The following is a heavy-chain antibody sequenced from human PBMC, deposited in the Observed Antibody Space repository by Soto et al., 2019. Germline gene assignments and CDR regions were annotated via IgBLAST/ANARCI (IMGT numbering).Heavy chain of an antibody. CDR2: IYPDDSDI. Sequence: PGESLKISCKGSGYRFTSYWIDWVRQKPGKGLEWMGTIYPDDSDIRNSPSFQGQVTILADKSISTAYLQWRSLKASDTAMYYCARHTVTAGNYYGMDVWGQGTMVTVSS. D-gene: IGHD2-2*01. CDR1: GYRFTSYW. J-gene: IGHJ6*02. CDR3: ARHTVTAGNYYGMDV. V-gene: IGHV5-51*01.